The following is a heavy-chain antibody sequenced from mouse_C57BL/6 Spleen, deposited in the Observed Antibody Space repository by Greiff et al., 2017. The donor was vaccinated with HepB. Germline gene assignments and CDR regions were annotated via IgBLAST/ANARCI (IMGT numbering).Heavy chain of an antibody. J-gene: IGHJ4*01. CDR1: GFSLTSYA. V-gene: IGHV2-9-1*01. CDR3: ARIYYSNYEDYAMDY. CDR2: IWTGGGT. Sequence: VHLVESGPGLVAPSQSLSITCTVSGFSLTSYAISWVRQPPGKGLEWLGVIWTGGGTNYNSALKSRLSISKDNSKSQVFLKMNSLQTDDTARYYCARIYYSNYEDYAMDYWGQGTSVTVSS. D-gene: IGHD2-5*01.